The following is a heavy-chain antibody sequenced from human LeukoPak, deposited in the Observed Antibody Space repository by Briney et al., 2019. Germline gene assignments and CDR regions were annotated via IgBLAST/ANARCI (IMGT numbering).Heavy chain of an antibody. D-gene: IGHD1-26*01. Sequence: SETLSVICTVSADSISSGYYWGWIRQSPGKGLEWIGSIYHSGSTYYNPSLRSRVTISVDMSKNQFSLRLNSVTAADTAVYYCARDGASASGSWFGPWGQGTLVIVSS. J-gene: IGHJ5*02. CDR1: ADSISSGYY. CDR2: IYHSGST. V-gene: IGHV4-38-2*02. CDR3: ARDGASASGSWFGP.